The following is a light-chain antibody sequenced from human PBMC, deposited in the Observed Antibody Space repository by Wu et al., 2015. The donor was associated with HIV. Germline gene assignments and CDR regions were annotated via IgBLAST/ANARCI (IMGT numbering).Light chain of an antibody. V-gene: IGKV3-15*01. CDR1: QTISSN. CDR2: GAS. J-gene: IGKJ2*03. Sequence: EIVMTQSPVTLSVSPGERATLSCKANQTISSNLAWYQQKPGQAPRLLIYGASTRPTDIPARFSGSGYGTEFTLTISSMEPEDFALYYCQQYNNWPHRVYSFGQGTKLEIK. CDR3: QQYNNWPHRVYS.